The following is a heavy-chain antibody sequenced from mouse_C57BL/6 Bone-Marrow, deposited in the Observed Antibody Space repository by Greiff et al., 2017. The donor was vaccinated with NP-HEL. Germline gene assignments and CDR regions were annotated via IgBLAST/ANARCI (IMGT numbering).Heavy chain of an antibody. CDR1: GYAFSSYW. D-gene: IGHD3-2*02. V-gene: IGHV1-80*01. J-gene: IGHJ3*01. CDR2: IYPGDGDT. Sequence: QVQLQQSGAELVKPGASVKISCKASGYAFSSYWMNWVKQRPGKGLEWIGQIYPGDGDTNYNGKFKGKATLAADKSSSTAYMQLSSLTSEDSAVYFCARGRAAQAPLAYWGQGTLVTVSA. CDR3: ARGRAAQAPLAY.